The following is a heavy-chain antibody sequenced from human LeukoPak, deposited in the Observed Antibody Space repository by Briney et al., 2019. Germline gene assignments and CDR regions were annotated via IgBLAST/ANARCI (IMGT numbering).Heavy chain of an antibody. J-gene: IGHJ6*02. V-gene: IGHV3-30*18. CDR3: AKVRAKREAAMDV. CDR2: ISYDGSNK. CDR1: GFTVSSNY. Sequence: PGGSLRLSCAASGFTVSSNYMSWVRQAPGKGLEWVAVISYDGSNKYYADSVKGRFTISRDNSKNTLYLQMNSLRAEDTAVYYCAKVRAKREAAMDVWGQGTTVTVSS. D-gene: IGHD4/OR15-4a*01.